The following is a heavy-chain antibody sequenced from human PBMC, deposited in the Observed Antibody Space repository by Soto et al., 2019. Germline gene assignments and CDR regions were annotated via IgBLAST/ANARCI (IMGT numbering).Heavy chain of an antibody. V-gene: IGHV1-69*06. J-gene: IGHJ6*02. CDR2: IIPIFGTA. CDR1: GGTFSSYA. CDR3: ARVREGTAGNYYYYGMDV. Sequence: SLKVSCKASGGTFSSYAISWVRQAPGQGLEWMGGIIPIFGTANYAQKFQGRVTITADKSTSTAYMELSSLRSEDTAVYYCARVREGTAGNYYYYGMDVWGQGTTVTVSS.